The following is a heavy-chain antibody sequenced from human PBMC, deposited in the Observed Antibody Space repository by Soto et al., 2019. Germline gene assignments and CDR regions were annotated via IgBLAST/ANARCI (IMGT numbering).Heavy chain of an antibody. Sequence: GGSLRLSCAASGFSFSSYAMRWVRQAPGKGLESVSAISGSGGSTYSADSVKGRFTISTDNSTNTLYLQMNSLRAEDTAVYYCAKRGSSSLPGKTGMDVWGHGTTVTVSS. J-gene: IGHJ6*02. V-gene: IGHV3-23*01. CDR2: ISGSGGST. CDR3: AKRGSSSLPGKTGMDV. CDR1: GFSFSSYA. D-gene: IGHD6-6*01.